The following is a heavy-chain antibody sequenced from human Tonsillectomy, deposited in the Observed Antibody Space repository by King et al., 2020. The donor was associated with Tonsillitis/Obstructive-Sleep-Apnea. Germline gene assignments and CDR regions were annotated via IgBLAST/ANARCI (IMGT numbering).Heavy chain of an antibody. CDR3: ARALSDFWSGYPYYMDV. CDR2: IYSSGST. J-gene: IGHJ6*03. V-gene: IGHV3-53*01. Sequence: QLVQSGGGLIQPGGSLRLSCAASGFTVSSNYMSWVRQAPGKGLEWVSVIYSSGSTYYADSVKGRFTISRDNSKNTLYLQMNSLRAEDTAVYYCARALSDFWSGYPYYMDVWGKGTTVTVSS. D-gene: IGHD3-3*01. CDR1: GFTVSSNY.